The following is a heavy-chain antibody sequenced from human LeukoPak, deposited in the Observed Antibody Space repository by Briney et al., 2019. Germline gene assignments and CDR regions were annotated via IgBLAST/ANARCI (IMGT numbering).Heavy chain of an antibody. V-gene: IGHV3-21*01. CDR3: ARSHPDSLAFDI. Sequence: PGGSLRLSCAASGFTFSSYSMNWVRQAPGKGLEWVSSISSSSSYIYYADSVKGRFTISRDNAKNSLYLQMNSLRAEDTAVYYCARSHPDSLAFDIWGQGTMVTVSS. CDR1: GFTFSSYS. CDR2: ISSSSSYI. J-gene: IGHJ3*02. D-gene: IGHD3-22*01.